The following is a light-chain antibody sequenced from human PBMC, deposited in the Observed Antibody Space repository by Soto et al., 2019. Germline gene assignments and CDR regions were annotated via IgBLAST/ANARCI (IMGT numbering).Light chain of an antibody. CDR3: SSYTSSTTVV. CDR1: SSDVGGYKY. Sequence: QSVLTQPASVSGSPGQSITISCTGTSSDVGGYKYVSWYQQHPGKAPQLIIYDVSNRPSGVSNRFSGSKSGNTASLTISGLQAEDEADYYCSSYTSSTTVVFGGGTKLTVL. CDR2: DVS. J-gene: IGLJ2*01. V-gene: IGLV2-14*01.